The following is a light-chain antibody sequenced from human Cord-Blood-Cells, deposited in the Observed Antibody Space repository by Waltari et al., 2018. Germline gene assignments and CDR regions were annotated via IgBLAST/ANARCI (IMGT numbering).Light chain of an antibody. V-gene: IGLV2-23*01. CDR3: CSYAGSSTVV. CDR1: SSDVWSYNL. Sequence: QSALTQPASVSGSPGQSITISCTGTSSDVWSYNLVSWYHQHPGKAPKLMIYEGSKRPSGVSNRFSGSKSGNTASLTISGLQAEDEADYYCCSYAGSSTVVFGGGTKLTVL. CDR2: EGS. J-gene: IGLJ2*01.